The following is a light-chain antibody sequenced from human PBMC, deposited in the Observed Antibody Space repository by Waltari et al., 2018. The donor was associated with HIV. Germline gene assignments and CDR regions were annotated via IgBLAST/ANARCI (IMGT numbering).Light chain of an antibody. CDR3: SSHVDFIEVM. CDR1: SSDVGSHNF. CDR2: EVS. J-gene: IGLJ3*02. V-gene: IGLV2-23*02. Sequence: QSALTQPASVFGSPGQSITISCTGSSSDVGSHNFVSWYQQHPGKAPKSIIYEVSNRLSGCSKRCSGSKSANTASLTISGLQAEDEAEYYCSSHVDFIEVMFGGGTKLTV.